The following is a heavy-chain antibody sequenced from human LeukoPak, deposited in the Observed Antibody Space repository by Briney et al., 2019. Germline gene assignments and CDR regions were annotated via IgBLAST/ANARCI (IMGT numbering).Heavy chain of an antibody. CDR3: ARGVYCSSTSCFTYYYYYYMDV. CDR1: GGSFSGYS. V-gene: IGHV4-34*01. J-gene: IGHJ6*03. CDR2: IIHSGST. Sequence: SETLSLTCAVYGGSFSGYSWSWIRQAPGKGLEWIGEIIHSGSTNYNPSLKSRLTISVDTSKNQFSLKLSSVTAADTAVYYCARGVYCSSTSCFTYYYYYYMDVWGKGTTVTVSS. D-gene: IGHD2-2*01.